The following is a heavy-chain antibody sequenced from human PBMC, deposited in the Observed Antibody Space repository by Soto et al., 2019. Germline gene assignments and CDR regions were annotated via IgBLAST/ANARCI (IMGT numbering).Heavy chain of an antibody. CDR3: ARDLGYYDSDGSFDY. CDR2: ISSSGSII. Sequence: SGGSLRLSCAASGCTFSDYYMSWIRQAPGKGLEWVSYISSSGSIIYYTDSVKGRFTISRDNAKNSLYLQMNSLRAEDTAVYYCARDLGYYDSDGSFDYWGQGPLVTVSS. CDR1: GCTFSDYY. J-gene: IGHJ4*02. D-gene: IGHD3-22*01. V-gene: IGHV3-11*01.